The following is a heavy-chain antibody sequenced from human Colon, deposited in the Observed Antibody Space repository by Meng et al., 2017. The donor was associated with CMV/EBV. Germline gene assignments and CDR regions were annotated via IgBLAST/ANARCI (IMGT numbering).Heavy chain of an antibody. V-gene: IGHV3-74*01. CDR2: INSDGSST. CDR3: ARGDCSSTSCYTFRYYYYYYGMDV. D-gene: IGHD2-2*02. CDR1: GFTFSSYV. J-gene: IGHJ6*02. Sequence: GGSLRLSCAASGFTFSSYVMHWVRQAPGKGLVWVSRINSDGSSTSYADSVKGRFTISRDNAKNTLYLQMNSLRAEDTAVYYCARGDCSSTSCYTFRYYYYYYGMDVWGQGTTVTVSS.